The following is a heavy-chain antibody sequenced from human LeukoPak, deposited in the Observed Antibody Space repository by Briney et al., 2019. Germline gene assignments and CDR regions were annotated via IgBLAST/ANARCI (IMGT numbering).Heavy chain of an antibody. J-gene: IGHJ4*02. V-gene: IGHV3-30*02. CDR3: VKDWGAYFASGSSYFDY. CDR2: IRYDGSNK. CDR1: GFTFSSYG. Sequence: GGSLRLSCAASGFTFSSYGIHWVRQAPGKGLEWVAFIRYDGSNKYYTDSVKGRFTISRDNSKNTLYLQMNSLRPEDTAVYYCVKDWGAYFASGSSYFDYWGQGTLITVSS. D-gene: IGHD3-10*01.